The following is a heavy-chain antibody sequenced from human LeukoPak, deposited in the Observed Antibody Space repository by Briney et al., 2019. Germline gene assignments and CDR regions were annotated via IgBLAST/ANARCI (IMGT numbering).Heavy chain of an antibody. CDR1: GASLTSYY. V-gene: IGHV4-59*01. Sequence: SETLSLTCSVSGASLTSYYWSWIRQTPGKGLEWSGYIYRTKSANYKPALKSRVNMTLDTSKNHFTLNLTSVIAADTAVYYCAREAGAGSLFDSWGQGTLVTVSS. D-gene: IGHD6-19*01. J-gene: IGHJ4*02. CDR2: IYRTKSA. CDR3: AREAGAGSLFDS.